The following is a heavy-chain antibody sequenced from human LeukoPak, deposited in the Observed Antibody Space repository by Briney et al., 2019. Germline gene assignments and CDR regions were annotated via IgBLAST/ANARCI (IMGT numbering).Heavy chain of an antibody. D-gene: IGHD7-27*01. CDR1: GFTFTIYW. CDR3: ATLGGDY. CDR2: IKQDGSEK. V-gene: IGHV3-7*05. Sequence: GGSLRLSCAASGFTFTIYWMTWVRQAPGKGLEWVANIKQDGSEKYYVASVKGRFTISRDNAKNSLYLQMNSLRAEDTAVYYCATLGGDYWGQGTLVTVSS. J-gene: IGHJ4*02.